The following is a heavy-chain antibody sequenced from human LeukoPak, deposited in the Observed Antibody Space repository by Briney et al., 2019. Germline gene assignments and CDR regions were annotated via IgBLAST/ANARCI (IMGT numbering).Heavy chain of an antibody. J-gene: IGHJ4*02. CDR3: ARWPYSSSYYFDY. CDR1: GFTFSSYW. D-gene: IGHD6-6*01. V-gene: IGHV3-7*01. Sequence: GGSLRLSCAASGFTFSSYWMTWVRQAPGKGLEWVANINQDESEEYYVDSVKGRFTISRDNAKNSLYLQMNSLRAEDTAVYYCARWPYSSSYYFDYWGQGTLVTVSS. CDR2: INQDESEE.